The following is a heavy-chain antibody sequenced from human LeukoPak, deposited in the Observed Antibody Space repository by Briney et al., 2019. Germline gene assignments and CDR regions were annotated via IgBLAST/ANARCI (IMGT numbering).Heavy chain of an antibody. J-gene: IGHJ4*02. CDR1: GFTFSTYE. CDR2: ITSSGSTT. V-gene: IGHV3-48*03. Sequence: GGSLRLSCVASGFTFSTYEMNWVRQAPGKGLEWVSYITSSGSTTYYADSVKGRFTMSRDNAKNSLYLQMNSLRAEDTAVYYCASAQGPFDYWGQGILVTVSS. CDR3: ASAQGPFDY.